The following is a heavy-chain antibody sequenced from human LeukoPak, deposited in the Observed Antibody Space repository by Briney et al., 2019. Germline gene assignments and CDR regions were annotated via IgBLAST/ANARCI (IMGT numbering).Heavy chain of an antibody. Sequence: PGGSLRLSCAASGFTFDDYAMHWVRQAPGKGLEWVSGISWNSGSIGYADSVKGRFTISRDNAKNSLYLQMNSLRAEDTAVYYCAKEGRVVPAAIRGNWFDPWGQGTLVTVSS. CDR2: ISWNSGSI. CDR1: GFTFDDYA. CDR3: AKEGRVVPAAIRGNWFDP. D-gene: IGHD2-2*02. J-gene: IGHJ5*02. V-gene: IGHV3-9*01.